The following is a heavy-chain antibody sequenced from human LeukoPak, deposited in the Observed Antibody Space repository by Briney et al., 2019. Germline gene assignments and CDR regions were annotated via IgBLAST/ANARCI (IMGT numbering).Heavy chain of an antibody. D-gene: IGHD3-10*01. CDR3: ARRVTMVRGVIGDAFDI. J-gene: IGHJ3*02. V-gene: IGHV4-39*07. CDR1: GGSISCSNCY. Sequence: PSETLSLTCTVSGGSISCSNCYWGWIRQPPGKGLEWVGSIYSSGSTYYTPSLKSRVSISLDTSKNQFSLKLSSVTAADTAVYYCARRVTMVRGVIGDAFDIWGQGTMVTVSS. CDR2: IYSSGST.